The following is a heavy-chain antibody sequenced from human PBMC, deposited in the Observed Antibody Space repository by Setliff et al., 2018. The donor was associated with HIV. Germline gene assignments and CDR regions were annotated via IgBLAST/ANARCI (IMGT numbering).Heavy chain of an antibody. CDR3: ARDLRGTDYNFWSGSFYGMDV. Sequence: ASVKVSCKASGYIFTRYYLHWVRQAPGQGLEWMAIINPSGGSTSYAQKFQGRVTVTGDTSTSTVDLELSSLRSEDTAVYYCARDLRGTDYNFWSGSFYGMDVWGQGTTVTASS. CDR1: GYIFTRYY. D-gene: IGHD3-3*01. V-gene: IGHV1-46*01. J-gene: IGHJ6*02. CDR2: INPSGGST.